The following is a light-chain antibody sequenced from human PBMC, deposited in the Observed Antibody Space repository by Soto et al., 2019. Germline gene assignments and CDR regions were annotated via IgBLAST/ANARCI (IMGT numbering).Light chain of an antibody. CDR1: SSDGGTNNL. J-gene: IGLJ1*01. CDR2: EVS. V-gene: IGLV2-23*02. CDR3: GSFADSNNFV. Sequence: QSALTQPASVSGSPGQSITISCTGISSDGGTNNLVSWYQQHPGKAPKLMIYEVSKRPSGVPDRFSGSKSGNTASLTVSGLQAEDEADYYCGSFADSNNFVFGSGTKLTVL.